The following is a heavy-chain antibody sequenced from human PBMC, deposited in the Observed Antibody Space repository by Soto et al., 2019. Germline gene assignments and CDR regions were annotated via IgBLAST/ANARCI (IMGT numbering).Heavy chain of an antibody. D-gene: IGHD3-3*01. CDR2: IVPMFGTA. V-gene: IGHV1-69*12. CDR3: ARDGDPGYTFWSGPLGGGRFDP. J-gene: IGHJ5*02. Sequence: QVQLVQSGAEVKKPGSSVNVSCKTSGGTFGNTAVTWVRQATGQGLEWMGGIVPMFGTANYAQKFQGRVTTTADESTNTAHMELRSLRSDDTAVYYCARDGDPGYTFWSGPLGGGRFDPWGQGTLVTVSS. CDR1: GGTFGNTA.